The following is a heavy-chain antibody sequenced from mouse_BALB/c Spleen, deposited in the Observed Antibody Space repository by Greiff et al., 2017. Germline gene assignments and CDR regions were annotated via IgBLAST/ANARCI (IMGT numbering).Heavy chain of an antibody. D-gene: IGHD1-1*01. CDR1: GYTFTSYW. CDR3: ASHYCGSRDWYFDV. V-gene: IGHV1S41*01. CDR2: IAPGSGST. Sequence: DLVKPGASVKLSCKASGYTFTSYWINWIKQRPGQGLEWIGRIAPGSGSTYYHEMFKGKATLTVDTSSSTAYIQLSSLSSEDSAVYFCASHYCGSRDWYFDVWGAGTTVTVSS. J-gene: IGHJ1*01.